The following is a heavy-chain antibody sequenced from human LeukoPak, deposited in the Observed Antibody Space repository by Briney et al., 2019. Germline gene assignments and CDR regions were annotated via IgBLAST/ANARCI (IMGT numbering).Heavy chain of an antibody. J-gene: IGHJ4*02. V-gene: IGHV3-74*01. D-gene: IGHD2-15*01. CDR1: GFTFSSYW. CDR2: INSDGSST. Sequence: GGSLRLSCAASGFTFSSYWMHWVRQAPGKGLVWVSRINSDGSSTSYADSVKGRFTISRDNAKNTLYLQVNSLRAEDTAVYYCAREYCSGGSCYFDYWGQGTLVTVSS. CDR3: AREYCSGGSCYFDY.